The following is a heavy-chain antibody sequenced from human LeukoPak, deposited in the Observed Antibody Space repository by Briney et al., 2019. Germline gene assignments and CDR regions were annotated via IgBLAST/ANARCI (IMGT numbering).Heavy chain of an antibody. J-gene: IGHJ4*02. CDR2: ISGSGGST. CDR3: AKDHFADYGDYVGFFGY. Sequence: GGSLRLSCAASGFTFSSYAMSWVRQAPGKGLEWVSAISGSGGSTYYADSVKGRFTISRDNSKNTLYLQMNSLRAEDTAVYYCAKDHFADYGDYVGFFGYWGKGTLVTVSS. CDR1: GFTFSSYA. D-gene: IGHD4-17*01. V-gene: IGHV3-23*01.